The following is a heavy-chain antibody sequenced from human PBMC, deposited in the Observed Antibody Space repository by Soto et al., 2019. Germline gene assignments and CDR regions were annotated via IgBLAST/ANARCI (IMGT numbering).Heavy chain of an antibody. Sequence: SGGSLRLSCAASVFTFSSYGMHWVRQAPGKGLEWVAVISYDGSNKYYADSVKGRFTISRDNSKNTLYLQMNSLRAEDTAVYYCAKDRVDWNSGYFDYWGQGTLVTVSS. CDR3: AKDRVDWNSGYFDY. CDR1: VFTFSSYG. D-gene: IGHD1-7*01. V-gene: IGHV3-30*18. J-gene: IGHJ4*02. CDR2: ISYDGSNK.